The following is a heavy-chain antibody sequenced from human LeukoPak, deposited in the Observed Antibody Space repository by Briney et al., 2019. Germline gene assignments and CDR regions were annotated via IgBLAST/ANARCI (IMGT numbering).Heavy chain of an antibody. V-gene: IGHV3-74*01. CDR1: GFTFSNYW. J-gene: IGHJ4*02. Sequence: GGSLRLSCAASGFTFSNYWMHWVRQAPGKGLVWVSRINSDGSTTSYADSVRGRFTISRDNAKNTLWLQMNSLRAEDTAVYYSARGWGYSSGLDYWGQGTLVTVSS. CDR3: ARGWGYSSGLDY. D-gene: IGHD6-19*01. CDR2: INSDGSTT.